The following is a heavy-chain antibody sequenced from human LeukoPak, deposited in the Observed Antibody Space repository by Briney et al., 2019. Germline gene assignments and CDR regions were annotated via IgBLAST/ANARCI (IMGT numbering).Heavy chain of an antibody. D-gene: IGHD2-2*01. Sequence: SETLSLTCAVYGGSFSDDFWTWIRLAPEKGLEWIGEVFHDGIANYNPSLKSRVTISVDTSKNQFSLKLSSVTAADTAVYYCARALRYCSSTSCSPSRFDPWGQGTLVTVSS. J-gene: IGHJ5*02. CDR3: ARALRYCSSTSCSPSRFDP. CDR1: GGSFSDDF. V-gene: IGHV4-34*09. CDR2: VFHDGIA.